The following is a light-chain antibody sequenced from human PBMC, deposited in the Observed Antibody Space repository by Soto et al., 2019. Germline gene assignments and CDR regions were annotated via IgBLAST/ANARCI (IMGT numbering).Light chain of an antibody. V-gene: IGKV3-15*01. J-gene: IGKJ2*01. Sequence: IEMTQSPATLSMSPGERATVSCRASRSVYSNLAWYQQRPGQPPRLLMYGASTRAAGTPVRFSGSGSGTEFTLTISSLQPEDFAIYFCQKYHNWPMYTFGQGTKVDIK. CDR3: QKYHNWPMYT. CDR2: GAS. CDR1: RSVYSN.